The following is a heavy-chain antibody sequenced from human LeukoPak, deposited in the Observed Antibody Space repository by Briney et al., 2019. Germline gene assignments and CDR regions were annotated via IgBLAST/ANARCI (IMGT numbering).Heavy chain of an antibody. CDR3: ATGASDYGELQLDY. D-gene: IGHD4-17*01. Sequence: GASVKVSCKVSGYTLTELSMHWVRQAPGKGLEWMGGFDPEDGETIYAQKFQGRVTMTEDTSTDTAYMELSSLRSEDTAVYYCATGASDYGELQLDYWGQGTLVTVSS. CDR1: GYTLTELS. CDR2: FDPEDGET. J-gene: IGHJ4*02. V-gene: IGHV1-24*01.